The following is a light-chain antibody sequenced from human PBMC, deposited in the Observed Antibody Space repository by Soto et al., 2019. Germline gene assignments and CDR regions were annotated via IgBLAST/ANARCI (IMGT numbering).Light chain of an antibody. J-gene: IGKJ5*01. CDR3: QQYGSSLIT. CDR1: QSVSSSY. CDR2: GAS. V-gene: IGKV3-20*01. Sequence: EIALTQSPGTLSLSPGERATLSCRASQSVSSSYLAWYQQKPGQAPRLLIYGASSRAAGIPDRFSGSGSGTDFTLTISRLDPEDFAVYYWQQYGSSLITFGQGTRLEIK.